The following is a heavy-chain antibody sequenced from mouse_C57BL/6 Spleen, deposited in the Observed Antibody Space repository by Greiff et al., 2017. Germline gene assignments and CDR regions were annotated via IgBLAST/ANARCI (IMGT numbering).Heavy chain of an antibody. CDR1: GYTFTDYE. D-gene: IGHD1-1*01. Sequence: QVQLKQSGAELVRPGASVTLSCKASGYTFTDYEMHWVKQTPVHGLEWIGAIDPETGGTAYNQKFKGKAILTADKSSSTAYMELRSLTSEDSAVYYCTYYCGSSGFAYWGQGTLVT. V-gene: IGHV1-15*01. CDR2: IDPETGGT. CDR3: TYYCGSSGFAY. J-gene: IGHJ3*01.